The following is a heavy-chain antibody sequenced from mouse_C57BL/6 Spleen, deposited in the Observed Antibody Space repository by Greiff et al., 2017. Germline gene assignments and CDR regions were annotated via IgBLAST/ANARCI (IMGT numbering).Heavy chain of an antibody. D-gene: IGHD1-1*01. CDR3: ARTEPITTVSYYAMDY. CDR2: IDPSDSYT. CDR1: GYTFTSYW. V-gene: IGHV1-69*01. J-gene: IGHJ4*01. Sequence: VQLQQPGAELVMPGASVKLSCKASGYTFTSYWMHWVKQRPGQGLEWIGEIDPSDSYTNYNQKFKGKSTLTVDKSSSTAYMQLSSLTSEDSAVYYCARTEPITTVSYYAMDYWGQGTSVTVSS.